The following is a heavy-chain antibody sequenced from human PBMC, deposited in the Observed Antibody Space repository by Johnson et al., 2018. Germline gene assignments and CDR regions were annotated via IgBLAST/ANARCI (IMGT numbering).Heavy chain of an antibody. CDR1: GGSISSYY. V-gene: IGHV4-59*01. CDR3: ARDGGTDAFDI. D-gene: IGHD1-1*01. CDR2: IYYSGST. J-gene: IGHJ3*02. Sequence: QVQLQESGPGLVKPSETLSLTCTVSGGSISSYYWSWIRQPPGKGLAWIGYIYYSGSTNYNHPLKSRVTISVDTSKNQFSLKLSSVTAADTAVYSCARDGGTDAFDIWGQGTMVTVSS.